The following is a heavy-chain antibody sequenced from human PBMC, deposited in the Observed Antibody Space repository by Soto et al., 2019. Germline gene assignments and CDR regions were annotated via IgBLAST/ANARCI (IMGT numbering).Heavy chain of an antibody. Sequence: EVQLLESGGGLVQPGGSLRLSCAASGFTFSSYAMWWVRQAPGKGLECVSAISGGGETTYYADSVKGRFTISRDNSKNTLYLKMNSLRDEDTAVYYCAFNSGSGSYYFDYWGQGTLVTVSS. CDR1: GFTFSSYA. J-gene: IGHJ4*02. CDR3: AFNSGSGSYYFDY. V-gene: IGHV3-23*01. CDR2: ISGGGETT. D-gene: IGHD3-10*01.